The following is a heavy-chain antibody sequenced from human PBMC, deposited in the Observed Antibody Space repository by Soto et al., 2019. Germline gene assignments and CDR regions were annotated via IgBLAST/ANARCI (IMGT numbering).Heavy chain of an antibody. V-gene: IGHV1-18*04. CDR2: ISGYSGNA. Sequence: QVQVMQSGAEVKKPGDSVKVSCKTSGYIFSDYGINWVRQAPGQGLEWMGWISGYSGNANLAQKFQGRVTMTTDKSTRTAYMELRRLRSEDTAVYYCAKRTSGTTGGESDYWGQGTLVTVSS. J-gene: IGHJ4*02. CDR3: AKRTSGTTGGESDY. D-gene: IGHD4-17*01. CDR1: GYIFSDYG.